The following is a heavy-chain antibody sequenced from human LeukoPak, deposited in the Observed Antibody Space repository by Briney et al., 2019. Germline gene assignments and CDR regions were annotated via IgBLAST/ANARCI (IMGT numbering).Heavy chain of an antibody. D-gene: IGHD6-13*01. CDR1: GYTFTGYY. V-gene: IGHV1-2*02. J-gene: IGHJ2*01. Sequence: GASVKVSCKASGYTFTGYYMHWVRQAPGQGLEWMGWINPNSGGTNYAQKLQGRVTMTTDTSTSTAYMELRSLRSDDTAVYYCARDRKWAAAGRRTYWYFDLWGRGTLVTVSS. CDR3: ARDRKWAAAGRRTYWYFDL. CDR2: INPNSGGT.